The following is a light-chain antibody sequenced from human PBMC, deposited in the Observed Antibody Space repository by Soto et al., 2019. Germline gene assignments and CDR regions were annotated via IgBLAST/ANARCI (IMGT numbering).Light chain of an antibody. Sequence: DIQLTQSPSFLSASVGDRVIITCRASQGISSYLAWYQQKPGKAPKLLIYAASTLQSGVPSGFSGSGSGTEFTLTISSLQPEDFATYYCQQFNSFPLTFGGGTKAEIK. CDR2: AAS. J-gene: IGKJ4*01. V-gene: IGKV1-9*01. CDR3: QQFNSFPLT. CDR1: QGISSY.